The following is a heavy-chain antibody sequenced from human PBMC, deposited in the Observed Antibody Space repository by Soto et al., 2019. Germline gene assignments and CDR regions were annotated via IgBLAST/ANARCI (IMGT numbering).Heavy chain of an antibody. D-gene: IGHD4-17*01. V-gene: IGHV1-18*04. CDR3: ASADYGDSRFYYYGMDV. CDR1: GYTFTSYG. J-gene: IGHJ6*02. Sequence: ASVKVSCKASGYTFTSYGISWVRQAPGQGLEWMGWISAYNGNTNYAQKLQGRVTMTTDTSTSTAYMELRSLRSDDTAVYYCASADYGDSRFYYYGMDVWGQGTTVTVSS. CDR2: ISAYNGNT.